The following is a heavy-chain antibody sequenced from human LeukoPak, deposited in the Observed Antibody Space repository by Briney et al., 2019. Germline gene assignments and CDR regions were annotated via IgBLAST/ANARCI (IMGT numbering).Heavy chain of an antibody. CDR3: ARDRSGILGYYYNGMDV. D-gene: IGHD3-10*01. CDR2: INPNSGGT. J-gene: IGHJ6*02. CDR1: GYTLTELS. Sequence: ASVKVSCKVSGYTLTELSMHWVRQAPGKGLEWMGRINPNSGGTNYAQKFQGRVTMTRDTSITTAHMELSRLRSDDTAVYYCARDRSGILGYYYNGMDVWGQGTTVTVSS. V-gene: IGHV1-2*06.